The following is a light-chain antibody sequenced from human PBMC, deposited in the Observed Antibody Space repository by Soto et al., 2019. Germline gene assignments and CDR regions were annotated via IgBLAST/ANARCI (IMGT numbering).Light chain of an antibody. Sequence: DIQMTQSPSSLSASVGDRVIITCRASQSVSRYLAWLQQKPGKAPKVLIFDASSLKSGVPSRFSGSGSGTEFTLNSSSLQHDDFATYSSQQYDSYATFGQGNKLELK. CDR3: QQYDSYAT. J-gene: IGKJ2*01. V-gene: IGKV1-5*01. CDR2: DAS. CDR1: QSVSRY.